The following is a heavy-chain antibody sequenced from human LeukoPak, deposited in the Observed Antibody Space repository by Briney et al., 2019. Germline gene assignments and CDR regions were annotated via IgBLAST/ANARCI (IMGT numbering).Heavy chain of an antibody. CDR2: FDPEDGET. CDR1: GYTLTELS. CDR3: ATIAAAGGYYYYGMDV. Sequence: ASVKVSCKVSGYTLTELSMHWVRQAPGKGLEWMGGFDPEDGETIYAQKFQGRVTMTEDTSTDTAYMEPSSLRSEDTAVYYCATIAAAGGYYYYGMDVWGQGTTVTVSS. J-gene: IGHJ6*02. V-gene: IGHV1-24*01. D-gene: IGHD6-13*01.